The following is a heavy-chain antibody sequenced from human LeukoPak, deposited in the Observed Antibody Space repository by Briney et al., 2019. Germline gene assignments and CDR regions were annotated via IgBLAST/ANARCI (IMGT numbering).Heavy chain of an antibody. J-gene: IGHJ4*02. CDR3: AKYLFGSY. D-gene: IGHD3-10*02. V-gene: IGHV3-53*01. CDR1: GFTVSSNS. Sequence: AGGSLRLSCTVSGFTVSSNSMSWVRQAPGKGLEWVSFIYSDNTHYSDSVKGRFTISRDNSKNTLYLQMNSLRAEDTAVYYCAKYLFGSYWGQGTLVTVSS. CDR2: IYSDNT.